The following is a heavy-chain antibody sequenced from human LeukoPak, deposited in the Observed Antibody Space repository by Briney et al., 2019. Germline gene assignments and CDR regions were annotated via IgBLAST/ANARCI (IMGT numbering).Heavy chain of an antibody. Sequence: GASVKVSCKASGGTFSSYAISWVRQAPGQGLEWMGGIIPIFGTANYAQKFQGRVTITADKSTSTAYMELSSLRSEDTAVYYCAENSVDSSSWSSPRFGGQGTLVTVSS. D-gene: IGHD6-13*01. J-gene: IGHJ4*02. CDR1: GGTFSSYA. CDR2: IIPIFGTA. CDR3: AENSVDSSSWSSPRF. V-gene: IGHV1-69*06.